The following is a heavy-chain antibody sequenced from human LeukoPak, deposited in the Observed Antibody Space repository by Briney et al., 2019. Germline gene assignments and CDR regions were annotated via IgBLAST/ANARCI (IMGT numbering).Heavy chain of an antibody. Sequence: PGGSLRLSCAASGFTLSSYWMNWLRQGPGKGLVWVSRINSDGSTTSYADSVKGRFTISRDNAKNTLYLQMNSLRAEDTAVYYCASGASSSSWYSVSGDFDYWGQGTLVTVSS. CDR3: ASGASSSSWYSVSGDFDY. D-gene: IGHD6-13*01. V-gene: IGHV3-74*01. CDR1: GFTLSSYW. CDR2: INSDGSTT. J-gene: IGHJ4*02.